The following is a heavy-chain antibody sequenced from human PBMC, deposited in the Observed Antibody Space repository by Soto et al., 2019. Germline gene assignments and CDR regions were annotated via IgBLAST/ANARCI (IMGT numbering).Heavy chain of an antibody. CDR3: ARGRSTYGVDY. CDR2: INHSGST. J-gene: IGHJ4*02. Sequence: SETLSLTCAVYGGSFSGYYWSWIRQPPGKGLEWIGEINHSGSTNYNPSLKSRVTISVDTSKNQFSLKLSSVTAADTAVYYCARGRSTYGVDYWGQGTLVTVSS. V-gene: IGHV4-34*01. CDR1: GGSFSGYY. D-gene: IGHD4-17*01.